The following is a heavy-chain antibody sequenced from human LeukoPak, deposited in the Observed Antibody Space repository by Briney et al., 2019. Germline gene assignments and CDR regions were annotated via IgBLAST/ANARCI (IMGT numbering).Heavy chain of an antibody. CDR3: ARAPKSREFDP. V-gene: IGHV1-69*13. CDR2: IIPIFGTA. J-gene: IGHJ5*02. CDR1: GGTFISYA. Sequence: ASVKVSCKASGGTFISYAISWVRQAPGQGLEWMGGIIPIFGTANYAQKFQGRVTITADESTSTAYMELSSLRSEDTAVYHCARAPKSREFDPWGQGTLVTVSS.